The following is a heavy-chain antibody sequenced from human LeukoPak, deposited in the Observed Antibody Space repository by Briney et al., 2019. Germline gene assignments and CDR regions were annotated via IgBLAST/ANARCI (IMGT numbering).Heavy chain of an antibody. D-gene: IGHD2-15*01. CDR1: GGSISSSSYY. V-gene: IGHV4-39*01. J-gene: IGHJ3*02. CDR2: IYYSGST. Sequence: PSETLSLTCTVSGGSISSSSYYWGWIRQPPGKGLEWIGSIYYSGSTHYNPSLKSRVTISVDTSKNQFSLKLSSVTAADTAVYYCARQTKILLDAFDIWGQGTTVTVSS. CDR3: ARQTKILLDAFDI.